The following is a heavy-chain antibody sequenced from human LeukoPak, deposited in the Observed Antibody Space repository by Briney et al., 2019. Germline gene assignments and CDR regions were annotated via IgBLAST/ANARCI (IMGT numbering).Heavy chain of an antibody. V-gene: IGHV1-69*13. CDR2: IIPIFGTA. J-gene: IGHJ6*03. D-gene: IGHD2-2*01. CDR3: ARECSTSCYMDV. Sequence: SVKVSCKASGYIFTRYGISWVRQAPGQGLEWMGGIIPIFGTANYAQKFQGRVTITADESTSTAYMELSSLGSEDTAVYYCARECSTSCYMDVWGKGTTVTVSS. CDR1: GYIFTRYG.